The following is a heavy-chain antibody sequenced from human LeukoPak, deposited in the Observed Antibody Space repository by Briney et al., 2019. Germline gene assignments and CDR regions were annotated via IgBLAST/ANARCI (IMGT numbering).Heavy chain of an antibody. CDR1: GDSISTYY. CDR2: IFHSGST. V-gene: IGHV4-59*08. J-gene: IGHJ4*02. Sequence: SETLSLTCTVSGDSISTYYWSWIRQPPGKRLEWIGYIFHSGSTNYNPSLKSRVTISVDTSKNQFSLKLSSVTAADTAVYYCARHLGAFDYWGQGTLVTVSS. CDR3: ARHLGAFDY. D-gene: IGHD1-26*01.